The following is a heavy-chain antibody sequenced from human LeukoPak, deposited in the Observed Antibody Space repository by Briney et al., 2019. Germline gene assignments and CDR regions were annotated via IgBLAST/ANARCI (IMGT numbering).Heavy chain of an antibody. CDR3: ARRAGAYSHPYDY. CDR1: GFTFNYYW. D-gene: IGHD4/OR15-4a*01. CDR2: INSGGTST. Sequence: GGSLRLSCAASGFTFNYYWMHWVRQGPGKGLEWVSRINSGGTSTTYADSVKGRFTISRDNSKNTLYLQMNSLRAEDTAVYYCARRAGAYSHPYDYWGQGTLVTVSS. J-gene: IGHJ4*02. V-gene: IGHV3-74*03.